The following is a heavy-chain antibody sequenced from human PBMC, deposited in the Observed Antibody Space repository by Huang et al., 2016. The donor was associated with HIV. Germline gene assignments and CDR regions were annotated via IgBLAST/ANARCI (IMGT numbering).Heavy chain of an antibody. CDR3: ARRFRVAATRKWFDP. J-gene: IGHJ5*02. CDR1: GESLGTYY. Sequence: QVQLQQWGAGLLKPSETLALTCAVYGESLGTYYWAWIRRPPGKGLQWIGEVNDGGDINYHTSLESRSTISVDTSRNQVSLTLTSMTAADTATYYCARRFRVAATRKWFDPWGQGTLVIVSS. CDR2: VNDGGDI. D-gene: IGHD3-10*01. V-gene: IGHV4-34*01.